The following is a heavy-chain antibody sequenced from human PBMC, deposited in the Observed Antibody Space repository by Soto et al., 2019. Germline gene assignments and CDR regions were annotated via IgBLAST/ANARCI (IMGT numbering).Heavy chain of an antibody. CDR2: ISSSGGYI. J-gene: IGHJ2*01. CDR1: GFIFSSYS. CDR3: SGGNTYWYFDL. V-gene: IGHV3-21*01. Sequence: EVQLVESGGGLVKPGESLRLSCAASGFIFSSYSMNWVRQAPGKGLEWVSSISSSGGYIHYADSVKGRFTISRDSAKNSLFLQMNSLRDEDTAVYYCSGGNTYWYFDLWGRGTLVTVSS. D-gene: IGHD2-15*01.